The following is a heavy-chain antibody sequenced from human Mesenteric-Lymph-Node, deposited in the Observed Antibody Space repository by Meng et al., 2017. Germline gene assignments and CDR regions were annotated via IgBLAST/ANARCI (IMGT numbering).Heavy chain of an antibody. D-gene: IGHD3-10*01. CDR3: ARGGATPMIIKY. CDR2: VYHNGVT. J-gene: IGHJ4*02. CDR1: GGSLSGYY. V-gene: IGHV4-34*02. Sequence: QVQLKQWGAEVLKPSETLSLTCAADGGSLSGYYWSWIRQPPGKGLEWMGEVYHNGVTKYSPSLRSRVVISIDTSKNQFSLNLRSVSAADTAMYYCARGGATPMIIKYWGPGTLVTVSS.